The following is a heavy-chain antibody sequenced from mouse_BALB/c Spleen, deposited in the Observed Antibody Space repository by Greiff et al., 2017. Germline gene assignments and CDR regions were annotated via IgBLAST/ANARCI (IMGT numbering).Heavy chain of an antibody. D-gene: IGHD1-1*01. CDR1: GYTFTDYN. CDR2: IYPYNGGT. CDR3: ARGGYGSSYGYFDV. V-gene: IGHV1S29*02. J-gene: IGHJ1*01. Sequence: VQLKESGPELVKPGASVKISCKASGYTFTDYNMHWVKQSHGKSLEWIGYIYPYNGGTGYNQKFKSKATLTVDNSSSTAYMELRSLTSEDSAVYYCARGGYGSSYGYFDVWGAGTTVTVSS.